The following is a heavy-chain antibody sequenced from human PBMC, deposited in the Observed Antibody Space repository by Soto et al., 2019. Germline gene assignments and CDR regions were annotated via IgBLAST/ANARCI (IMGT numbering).Heavy chain of an antibody. Sequence: GGSLRLSCAASGFTFNSYAMTWVRQAPGKGLEWVSGISGSGGGTYYADSVKGRFTISGDNSKTTLYLQMDSLRAEDTALYYCARSSDGFYYYAGMDVWGQGTTVTVSS. V-gene: IGHV3-23*01. CDR2: ISGSGGGT. CDR1: GFTFNSYA. J-gene: IGHJ6*02. CDR3: ARSSDGFYYYAGMDV.